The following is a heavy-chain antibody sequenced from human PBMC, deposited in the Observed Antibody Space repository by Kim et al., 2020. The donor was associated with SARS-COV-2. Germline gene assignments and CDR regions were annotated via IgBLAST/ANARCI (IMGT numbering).Heavy chain of an antibody. Sequence: SETLSLTCAVYGGSFSGYYWSWIRQPPGKGLEWIGEINHSGSTNYNPSLKSRVTISVDTSKNQFSLKLSSVTAADTAVYYCARDDCSGGSCYDAFDIWG. CDR2: INHSGST. D-gene: IGHD2-15*01. CDR3: ARDDCSGGSCYDAFDI. V-gene: IGHV4-34*01. J-gene: IGHJ3*02. CDR1: GGSFSGYY.